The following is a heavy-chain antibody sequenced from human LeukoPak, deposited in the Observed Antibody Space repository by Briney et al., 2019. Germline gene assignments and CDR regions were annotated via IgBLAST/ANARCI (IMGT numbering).Heavy chain of an antibody. CDR2: IYYSGST. CDR3: ARECSSTSCYAFDI. D-gene: IGHD2-2*01. Sequence: SETLSLTCTVSGGSISSYYWSWIRQPPGKGLNGFGYIYYSGSTYYNPSLKSRVTISVDTSKNQFSLKLSSVTAADTAVYYCARECSSTSCYAFDIWGQGTMVTVSS. J-gene: IGHJ3*02. V-gene: IGHV4-30-4*08. CDR1: GGSISSYY.